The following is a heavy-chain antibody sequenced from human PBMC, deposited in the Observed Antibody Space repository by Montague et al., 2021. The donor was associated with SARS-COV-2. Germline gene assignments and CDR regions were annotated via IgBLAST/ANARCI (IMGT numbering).Heavy chain of an antibody. CDR1: GFTFSSYG. D-gene: IGHD4-17*01. CDR3: ARADYGDWSLDL. CDR2: IWYDGSNK. Sequence: SLRLSCAASGFTFSSYGMHWVRQAPGKGLEWVAVIWYDGSNKYYADSVKGRFTISRDNSKNTLYLQMSSLRAEDTAVYYCARADYGDWSLDLWGRGTLVTVSS. V-gene: IGHV3-33*01. J-gene: IGHJ2*01.